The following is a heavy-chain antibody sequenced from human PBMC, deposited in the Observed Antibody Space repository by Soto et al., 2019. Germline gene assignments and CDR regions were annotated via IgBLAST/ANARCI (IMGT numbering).Heavy chain of an antibody. CDR3: VHSFYDLSGPFLFDY. J-gene: IGHJ4*02. CDR2: IYWDDDK. V-gene: IGHV2-5*02. CDR1: GFSLSTTGVG. Sequence: QITLKESGPTLVKPTQTLTLTCTFSGFSLSTTGVGVGWIRQPPGKALEWLALIYWDDDKRQSPSLKSRLTTPGDTSNTQVLLTLTNIDPVDTATYSCVHSFYDLSGPFLFDYWGQGTLVTVSS. D-gene: IGHD3-22*01.